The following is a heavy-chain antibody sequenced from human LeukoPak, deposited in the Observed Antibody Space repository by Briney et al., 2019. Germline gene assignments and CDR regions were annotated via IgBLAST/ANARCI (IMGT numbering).Heavy chain of an antibody. J-gene: IGHJ6*03. CDR1: GFTFSSYS. V-gene: IGHV3-21*01. Sequence: GGSLRLSCAASGFTFSSYSMNWVRQAPGKGLEWVSSISSSSSYIYYADSVKGRFTISRDNAKNSLYLQMNSLRAEDTAVYYCARVLHCSGGSCYSGYYYYYMDVWGKGTTVTVSS. CDR3: ARVLHCSGGSCYSGYYYYYMDV. CDR2: ISSSSSYI. D-gene: IGHD2-15*01.